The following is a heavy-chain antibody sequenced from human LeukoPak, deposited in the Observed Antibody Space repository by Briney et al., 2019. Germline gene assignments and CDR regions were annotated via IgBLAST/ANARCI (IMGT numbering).Heavy chain of an antibody. J-gene: IGHJ4*02. CDR3: AGNRGRIDY. CDR2: INHSGST. CDR1: GGSFSGYY. V-gene: IGHV4-34*01. Sequence: SETLSLTCAVYGGSFSGYYWSWIRQPPGKGLEWIGEINHSGSTNYNPSLKSRVTISVDTSKNQFSLKLSSVTAADTAVYYCAGNRGRIDYWGQGTLVTVSS.